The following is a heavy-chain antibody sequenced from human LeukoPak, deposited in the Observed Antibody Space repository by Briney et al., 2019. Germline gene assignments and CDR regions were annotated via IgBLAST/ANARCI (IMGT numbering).Heavy chain of an antibody. CDR3: ARGLRDYDFWSGYYPYYFDY. J-gene: IGHJ4*02. V-gene: IGHV4-34*01. CDR1: GGSFSGYY. D-gene: IGHD3-3*01. CDR2: MKNSGST. Sequence: PSETLSLTCAVYGGSFSGYYWSRIRTPPRKKLEKIGEMKNSGSTNYNPSLKSRVTISVDTSKNQFSLKLSSVTAADTAVYYCARGLRDYDFWSGYYPYYFDYWGQGTLVTVS.